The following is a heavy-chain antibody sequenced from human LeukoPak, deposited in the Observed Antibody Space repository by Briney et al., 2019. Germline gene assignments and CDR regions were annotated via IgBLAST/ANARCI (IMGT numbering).Heavy chain of an antibody. D-gene: IGHD3-22*01. CDR2: INPNSGGT. J-gene: IGHJ4*02. CDR1: GYTFTVNF. Sequence: ASVKVSCKASGYTFTVNFMHWVRQAPGQGLEWMGWINPNSGGTNYAQKFQGRVTMTRDTSISTAYMELSRLRSDDTAVYYCARELNYDSSGNYFDYWGQGTLVTVSS. CDR3: ARELNYDSSGNYFDY. V-gene: IGHV1-2*02.